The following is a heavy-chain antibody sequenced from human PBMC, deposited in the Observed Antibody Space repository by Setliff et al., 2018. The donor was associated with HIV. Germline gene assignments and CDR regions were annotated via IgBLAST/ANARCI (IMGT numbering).Heavy chain of an antibody. CDR3: VRAHGGLGGGAWFDP. D-gene: IGHD2-15*01. Sequence: SETLSLTCTVSGYSISSGYYWAWIRQPPGKGLEWIGHIYTSGSTNYNPSLKSRVTISVETSKNQISLKVTSVTASDTAVYYCVRAHGGLGGGAWFDPWGQGTPVTVSS. V-gene: IGHV4-38-2*02. CDR2: IYTSGST. J-gene: IGHJ5*02. CDR1: GYSISSGYY.